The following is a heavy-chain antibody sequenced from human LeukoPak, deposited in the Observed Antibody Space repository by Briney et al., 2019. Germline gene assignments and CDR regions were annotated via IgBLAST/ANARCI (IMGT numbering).Heavy chain of an antibody. V-gene: IGHV3-23*01. Sequence: GGSLRLSCAASGFTFSSYAMSWDRQAPGKGLEWVSAISGSGGSTYYADSVKGRFTISRDNSKNTLYLQMNSLRAEDTAVYYCAKNDICSGGSCYSDWFDPWGQGTLVTVSS. CDR3: AKNDICSGGSCYSDWFDP. D-gene: IGHD2-15*01. CDR2: ISGSGGST. J-gene: IGHJ5*02. CDR1: GFTFSSYA.